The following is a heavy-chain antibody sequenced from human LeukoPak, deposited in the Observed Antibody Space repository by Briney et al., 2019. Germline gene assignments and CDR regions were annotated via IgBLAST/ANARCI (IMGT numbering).Heavy chain of an antibody. CDR1: GGSLSSKSYS. CDR2: ISNTGGI. CDR3: MRLLGLVAANY. V-gene: IGHV4-39*01. D-gene: IGHD3/OR15-3a*01. J-gene: IGHJ4*02. Sequence: PSETLSLICTVSGGSLSSKSYSWGWIRQPPGKGLEWIVTISNTGGIYYNPSLKSRVTISVDTSKNQLSLTLLSVTAADTAVYYCMRLLGLVAANYWGQGILVTVSS.